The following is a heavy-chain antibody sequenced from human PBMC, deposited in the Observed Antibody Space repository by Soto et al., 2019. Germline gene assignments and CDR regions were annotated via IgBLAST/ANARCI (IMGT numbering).Heavy chain of an antibody. V-gene: IGHV1-46*03. CDR3: VRATAARQRDYSYHYYLHI. J-gene: IGHJ6*03. CDR2: INPNGGST. Sequence: QVQLVQSGAEVKKPGASVKVSCKASGYTFINYYIHWVRQAPGQGLEWMGVINPNGGSTVYAQKLQGRVNLTRDTSTSTVYVELSSLRSDDTAVYFCVRATAARQRDYSYHYYLHIWGKGTTVTVSS. CDR1: GYTFINYY. D-gene: IGHD6-6*01.